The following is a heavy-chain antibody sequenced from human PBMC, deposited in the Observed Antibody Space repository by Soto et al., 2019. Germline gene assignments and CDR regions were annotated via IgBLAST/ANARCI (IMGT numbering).Heavy chain of an antibody. CDR1: GYTFINYY. CDR2: INPSGGRT. D-gene: IGHD2-2*01. Sequence: ASVKVSCKSSGYTFINYYVHWVRQAPGQGLEWMGMINPSGGRTTYPQKFQGRVTMTRDTSTSTVYVELSSLRSDDTAVFYCAREKASTSLLTNYYYAMDVWGKGNTVTVSA. CDR3: AREKASTSLLTNYYYAMDV. J-gene: IGHJ6*04. V-gene: IGHV1-46*01.